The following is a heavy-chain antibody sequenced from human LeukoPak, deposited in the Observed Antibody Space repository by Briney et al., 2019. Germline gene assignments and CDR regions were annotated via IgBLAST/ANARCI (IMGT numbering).Heavy chain of an antibody. D-gene: IGHD1-26*01. Sequence: GGSLRLSCAASGFAFTNYVMTWVRQAPGKGLQWVSTISGSGDSTYYADSVKGRFTVSRDNAKNSLYLQMNSLRADDTAVYYCARRSGSFDYWGQGTLVTVSS. CDR2: ISGSGDST. J-gene: IGHJ4*02. CDR3: ARRSGSFDY. V-gene: IGHV3-23*01. CDR1: GFAFTNYV.